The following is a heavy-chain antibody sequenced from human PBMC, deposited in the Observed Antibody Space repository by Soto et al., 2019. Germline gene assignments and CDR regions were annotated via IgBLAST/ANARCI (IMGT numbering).Heavy chain of an antibody. J-gene: IGHJ3*02. CDR1: GFTFNSYA. V-gene: IGHV3-30-3*01. Sequence: QVQLVESGGGVVQPGRSLRLSCAASGFTFNSYAMHWVRQAPGKGLEWVAVISYDGGNKYYADSVKGRFTISRDNSKNTLYLQMNGLRAEDTAVYYCATPSNPGGSFDIWGQGTMVTVSS. CDR3: ATPSNPGGSFDI. CDR2: ISYDGGNK.